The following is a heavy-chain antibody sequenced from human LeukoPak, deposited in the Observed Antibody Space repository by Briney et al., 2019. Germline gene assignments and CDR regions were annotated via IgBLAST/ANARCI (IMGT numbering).Heavy chain of an antibody. CDR3: ARDSYEVGATFDY. CDR1: GFTFTRYW. CDR2: INIDGTTT. D-gene: IGHD1-26*01. V-gene: IGHV3-74*01. J-gene: IGHJ4*02. Sequence: GGSLRLSCAASGFTFTRYWMHWVRQVPGKELVWVSRINIDGTTTNYADSVKGRFTVSRDNAKNTLFLQLSSLRVEDTAVYYCARDSYEVGATFDYWGQGTLVTVSS.